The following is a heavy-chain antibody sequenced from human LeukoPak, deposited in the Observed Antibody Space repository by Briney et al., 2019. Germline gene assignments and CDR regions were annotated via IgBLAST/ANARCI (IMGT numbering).Heavy chain of an antibody. J-gene: IGHJ4*02. CDR3: ARERAIASLRPYYFDY. V-gene: IGHV3-11*01. D-gene: IGHD6-6*01. CDR1: GFTFSDYY. Sequence: PGGSLRLSCAVSGFTFSDYYMSWIRQAPGKGLEWVSYISSGGSTISHADSVKGRFTISRDNAENSLYLQMNSLRAEDTAVYYCARERAIASLRPYYFDYWGQGTLVTVSS. CDR2: ISSGGSTI.